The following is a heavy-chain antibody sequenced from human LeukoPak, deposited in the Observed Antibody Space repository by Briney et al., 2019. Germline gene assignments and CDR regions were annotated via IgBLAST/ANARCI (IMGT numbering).Heavy chain of an antibody. V-gene: IGHV3-74*01. CDR1: GFTFSSYW. CDR2: VNGDGSTT. J-gene: IGHJ4*02. CDR3: TRAMYTSSSLFDY. Sequence: PGGSLRLSCAGSGFTFSSYWMHWVRQAPGKGLVWVSRVNGDGSTTNYADSVKGRFTISRDNAKNTLYLQMNSLRAEDTAVYYCTRAMYTSSSLFDYWAREPRSPSPQ. D-gene: IGHD6-6*01.